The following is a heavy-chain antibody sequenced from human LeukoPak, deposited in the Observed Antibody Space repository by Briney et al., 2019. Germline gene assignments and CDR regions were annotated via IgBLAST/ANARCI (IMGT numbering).Heavy chain of an antibody. CDR3: AKAAAGSRHSYYYYYYLDV. V-gene: IGHV1-2*02. D-gene: IGHD6-13*01. Sequence: ASVKVSCKASGYTFTCYYMHWVRQAPGQGLEWMGWINPNSGGTNYAQKFQGRVTMTRDTSISTAYMQLSRLRSDDTAVYYCAKAAAGSRHSYYYYYYLDVWGTGTTVTISS. CDR1: GYTFTCYY. J-gene: IGHJ6*03. CDR2: INPNSGGT.